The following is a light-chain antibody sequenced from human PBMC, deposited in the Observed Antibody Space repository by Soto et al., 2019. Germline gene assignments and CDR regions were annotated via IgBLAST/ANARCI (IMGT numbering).Light chain of an antibody. CDR1: SSDVGRYNF. CDR2: DVI. CDR3: CSYAGSYTHV. J-gene: IGLJ1*01. Sequence: QSVLTQPRSVSGSPGQSVTISSTGNSSDVGRYNFVAWYQQHPDKAPKLMISDVINWPSGVPDRFSGSKSGNTASLTIYGLQAEDEADYHCCSYAGSYTHVFGTGTKLTVL. V-gene: IGLV2-11*01.